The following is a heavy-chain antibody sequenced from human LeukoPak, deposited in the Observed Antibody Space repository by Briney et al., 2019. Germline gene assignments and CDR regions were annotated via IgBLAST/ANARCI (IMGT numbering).Heavy chain of an antibody. CDR2: VYPGDSDT. D-gene: IGHD1-26*01. CDR3: ARATWEVVSPYYFDY. J-gene: IGHJ4*02. V-gene: IGHV5-51*01. CDR1: GYRFTTYW. Sequence: GESLKSSCKGFGYRFTTYWIGWVRQMPGKGLEWMGIVYPGDSDTRYNPSFQGQVTISADNSISTAYLQWNSLKASDTAMYYCARATWEVVSPYYFDYWGQGTLVTVSS.